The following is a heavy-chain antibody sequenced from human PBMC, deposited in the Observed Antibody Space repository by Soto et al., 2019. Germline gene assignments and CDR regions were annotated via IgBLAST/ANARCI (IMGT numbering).Heavy chain of an antibody. V-gene: IGHV3-66*01. CDR1: GFTVSSNY. Sequence: EVQLVESGGGLVQPGGSLRLSCAVSGFTVSSNYMSWVRQAPGKGLEWVSVIYTGGTTYYADYVNDRFTISRDSSKNTLYLQMNSLRAEDTAVYYCAIKAEHFDYWGQGTLVTVSS. D-gene: IGHD1-1*01. J-gene: IGHJ4*02. CDR2: IYTGGTT. CDR3: AIKAEHFDY.